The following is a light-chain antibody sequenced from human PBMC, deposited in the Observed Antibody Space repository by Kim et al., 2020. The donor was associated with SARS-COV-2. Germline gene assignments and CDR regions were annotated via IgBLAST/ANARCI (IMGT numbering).Light chain of an antibody. J-gene: IGLJ3*02. V-gene: IGLV2-14*03. CDR1: SSAVGGYDN. Sequence: GQSITISCTGTSSAVGGYDNISWYQQHPGKVPKLMIYDVTNRPSGVSNRFSGSKSGNTASLTISGLQAEDEADYYCSSFTTSNTWVFGGGTQLTVL. CDR3: SSFTTSNTWV. CDR2: DVT.